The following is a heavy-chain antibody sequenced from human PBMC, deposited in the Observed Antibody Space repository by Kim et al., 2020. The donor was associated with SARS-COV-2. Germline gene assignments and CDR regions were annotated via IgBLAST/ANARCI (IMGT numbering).Heavy chain of an antibody. CDR3: ARVGYCSSTSCYDYYYYGMDV. J-gene: IGHJ6*02. V-gene: IGHV3-30*04. CDR2: ISYDGSNK. Sequence: GGSLRLSCAASGFTFSSYAMHWVRQAPGKGLEWVAVISYDGSNKYYADSVKGRFTISRDNSKNTLYLQMNSLRAEDTAVYYCARVGYCSSTSCYDYYYYGMDVWGQGTTVTVSS. CDR1: GFTFSSYA. D-gene: IGHD2-2*03.